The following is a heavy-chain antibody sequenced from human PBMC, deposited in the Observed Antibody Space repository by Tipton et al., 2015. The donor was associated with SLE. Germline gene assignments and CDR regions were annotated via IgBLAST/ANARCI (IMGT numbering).Heavy chain of an antibody. CDR3: ARVEMSAFDI. V-gene: IGHV3-33*01. CDR1: GFTFCSYG. D-gene: IGHD5-24*01. Sequence: SLRLSCAASGFTFCSYGMPGVRQAPGKGLEWVAVIWYDGSNKYYADSVKGRLTISRDNSKNSLYLPMNSLRAEDTAVYYCARVEMSAFDIWGQGRMVTVSS. CDR2: IWYDGSNK. J-gene: IGHJ3*02.